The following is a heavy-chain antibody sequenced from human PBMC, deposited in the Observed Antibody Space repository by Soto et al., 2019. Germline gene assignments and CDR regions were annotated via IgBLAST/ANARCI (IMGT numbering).Heavy chain of an antibody. D-gene: IGHD6-19*01. CDR1: GDSISSSTYY. CDR2: GYYSGST. Sequence: PSETLSLTCTVSGDSISSSTYYWGWIRQPPGKGLEWIGSGYYSGSTYYNPSLKSRVTVSVDTSSNQFSLKLSSVTAADTAVYFCARHRYSGWYDWFHPWGQGTLVTVSS. CDR3: ARHRYSGWYDWFHP. J-gene: IGHJ5*02. V-gene: IGHV4-39*01.